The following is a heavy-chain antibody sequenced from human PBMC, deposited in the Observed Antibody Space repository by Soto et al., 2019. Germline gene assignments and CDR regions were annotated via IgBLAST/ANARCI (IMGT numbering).Heavy chain of an antibody. Sequence: SETLSLTCTVSGGSISSYYWSWIRQPPGKGLEWIGYIYYSGSTNYNPSLKSRVTISVDTSKNQFSLKLSSVTAADTAVYYCARVDYGDYPYYGMDVWGQGTTVTVSS. V-gene: IGHV4-59*01. CDR2: IYYSGST. J-gene: IGHJ6*02. CDR3: ARVDYGDYPYYGMDV. D-gene: IGHD4-17*01. CDR1: GGSISSYY.